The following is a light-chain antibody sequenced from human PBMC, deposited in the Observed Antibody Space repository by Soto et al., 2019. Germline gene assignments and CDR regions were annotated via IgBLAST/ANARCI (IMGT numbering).Light chain of an antibody. CDR1: TNDIGTYNY. V-gene: IGLV2-14*01. J-gene: IGLJ3*02. CDR3: SSYTSSATLV. CDR2: DVT. Sequence: QSALTQPASVSGSPGQSITISCAGATNDIGTYNYVSWCQQHPGKAPKLVIYDVTNRPSGVSNRFSGSKSGSTASLTISGLQAEDEADYYCSSYTSSATLVFGGGTKVTVL.